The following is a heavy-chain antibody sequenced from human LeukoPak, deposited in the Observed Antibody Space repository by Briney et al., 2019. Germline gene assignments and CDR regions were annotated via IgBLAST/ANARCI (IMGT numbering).Heavy chain of an antibody. D-gene: IGHD6-13*01. CDR2: ISAYNGNT. CDR1: GYTFTGYY. CDR3: ARHYSSSWYHGGYYYYMDV. Sequence: GASVKVSCRASGYTFTGYYMHWVRQAPGQGLEWMGWISAYNGNTNYAQKLQGRVTMTTDTSTSTAYMELRSLRSDDTAVYYCARHYSSSWYHGGYYYYMDVWGKGTTVTISS. J-gene: IGHJ6*03. V-gene: IGHV1-18*04.